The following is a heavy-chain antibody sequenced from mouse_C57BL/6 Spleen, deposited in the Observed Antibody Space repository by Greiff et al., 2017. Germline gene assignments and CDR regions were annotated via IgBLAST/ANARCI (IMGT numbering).Heavy chain of an antibody. J-gene: IGHJ4*01. D-gene: IGHD1-1*01. CDR1: GFNIKDDY. V-gene: IGHV14-4*01. CDR2: IDPENGDT. Sequence: VQLQQSGAELVRPGASVKLSCTASGFNIKDDYMHWVKQRPEQGLEWIGWIDPENGDTEYASKFQGKATITADTSSNTAYLQLSSLTSEDTAVYYCTTSDYGSSPYYYAMDYWGQGTSVTVSS. CDR3: TTSDYGSSPYYYAMDY.